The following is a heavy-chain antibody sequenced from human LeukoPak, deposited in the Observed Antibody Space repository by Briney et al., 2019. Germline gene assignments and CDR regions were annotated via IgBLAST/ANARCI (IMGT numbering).Heavy chain of an antibody. D-gene: IGHD2-15*01. Sequence: PGGSLRLSCSASGFTFTGYAMHWVRQAPEKGLEYVSAISSNGGTTYYADSVKGRFTISRDNSKNTLYLQMSSLRVEDTAVYYCVKDKGYCSGGSCFPALIDYWGQGTLVTVSS. CDR2: ISSNGGTT. V-gene: IGHV3-64D*06. J-gene: IGHJ4*02. CDR1: GFTFTGYA. CDR3: VKDKGYCSGGSCFPALIDY.